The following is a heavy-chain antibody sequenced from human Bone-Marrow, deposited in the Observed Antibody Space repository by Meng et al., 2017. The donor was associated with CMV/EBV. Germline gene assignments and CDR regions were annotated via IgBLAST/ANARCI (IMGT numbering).Heavy chain of an antibody. V-gene: IGHV1-18*01. Sequence: ASVKVSCKASGYTFISYGISWVRQAPGQGLEWMGWISGYNGNTNYAQKVQGRVTMTTDTSTSTAYMELRSLRSDDTAVYYCARDEEIFGVVGPFDPWGQGTLVTVSS. D-gene: IGHD3-3*01. CDR1: GYTFISYG. CDR2: ISGYNGNT. J-gene: IGHJ5*02. CDR3: ARDEEIFGVVGPFDP.